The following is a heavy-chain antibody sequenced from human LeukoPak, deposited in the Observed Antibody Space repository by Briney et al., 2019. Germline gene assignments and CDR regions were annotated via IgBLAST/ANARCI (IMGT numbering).Heavy chain of an antibody. J-gene: IGHJ2*01. D-gene: IGHD2-15*01. CDR2: IIPIFGTA. CDR1: GGTFSSYA. Sequence: SVKVSCKASGGTFSSYAISWVRQAPGQGLEWMGGIIPIFGTANYAQKFQGRVTITADESTSTAYMELSSLRSEDTAVYYCARDPASVDCSGGSCYPIHYWYFDLWGRGTLVTVSS. V-gene: IGHV1-69*13. CDR3: ARDPASVDCSGGSCYPIHYWYFDL.